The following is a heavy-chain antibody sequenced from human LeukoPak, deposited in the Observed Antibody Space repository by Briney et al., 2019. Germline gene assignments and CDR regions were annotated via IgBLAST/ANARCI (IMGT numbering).Heavy chain of an antibody. V-gene: IGHV1-18*01. CDR3: AKDPSDDVVVTAYFDY. D-gene: IGHD2-21*02. CDR1: GYTFTIYG. CDR2: ISAYNGNT. J-gene: IGHJ4*02. Sequence: ASVTVSCKASGYTFTIYGISWVRQAPGQGLEWMGWISAYNGNTNYAQKLQGRVTMTTDTSTSTAYMELRSLRSDDTAVYYCAKDPSDDVVVTAYFDYWGQGTLVTVSS.